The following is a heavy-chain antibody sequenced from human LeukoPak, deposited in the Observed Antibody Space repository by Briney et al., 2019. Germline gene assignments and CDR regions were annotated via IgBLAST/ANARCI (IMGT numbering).Heavy chain of an antibody. CDR3: AKASADLYFDY. J-gene: IGHJ4*02. V-gene: IGHV3-9*03. CDR1: GFTFDDYA. CDR2: ISWNSGSI. Sequence: GRSLRLSCAADGFTFDDYAMHWVRQAPGKGLEWVSGISWNSGSIGYADSVKGRFTISRDNAKNSLYLQMNSLRAEDMALYYCAKASADLYFDYWGQGTLVTVSS. D-gene: IGHD2-2*01.